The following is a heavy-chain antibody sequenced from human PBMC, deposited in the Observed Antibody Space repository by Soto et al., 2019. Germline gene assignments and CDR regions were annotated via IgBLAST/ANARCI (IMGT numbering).Heavy chain of an antibody. V-gene: IGHV1-69*01. CDR2: VMPVFHTT. Sequence: QVQLVQSGAEVKKPGSSVKVSCQASGGTFNNFAFTWVRQAPGQGLEWLGGVMPVFHTTNIAQTFQDRITVTADDFTTTLYMEMTSLRYDDTALYYCATATISTVSATLNLYGMDVWGQGTTVTVSS. D-gene: IGHD6-25*01. CDR1: GGTFNNFA. CDR3: ATATISTVSATLNLYGMDV. J-gene: IGHJ6*01.